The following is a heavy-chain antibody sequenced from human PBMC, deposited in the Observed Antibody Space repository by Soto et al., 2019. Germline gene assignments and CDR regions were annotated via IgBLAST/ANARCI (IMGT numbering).Heavy chain of an antibody. V-gene: IGHV1-8*01. D-gene: IGHD2-2*01. CDR1: KYPFTSFD. CDR3: TGETYSSSENAFDI. J-gene: IGHJ3*02. CDR2: MNPNSGNT. Sequence: QVQLVQSGAEVKKPGASVKVSCQASKYPFTSFDLHWVRQAPGQGLEWMGWMNPNSGNTGFAQKFRGRVTMTRNTSLRTAYMELSSLRSEDTAVYYCTGETYSSSENAFDIWGQGTMVTVSS.